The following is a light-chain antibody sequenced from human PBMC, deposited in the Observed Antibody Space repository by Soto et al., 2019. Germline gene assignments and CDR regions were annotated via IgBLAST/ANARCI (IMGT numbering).Light chain of an antibody. V-gene: IGLV2-8*01. CDR2: EVS. J-gene: IGLJ1*01. Sequence: QSVLTQPPSASGSPGQSVTISCTGTSSDVGAYNYVSWYQQHPGKAPKLMIYEVSQRPPGVPDRFSGSKSGNTASLTVSGLQAEDEADYYCSSYAGSDRLGVFGTGTKVTVL. CDR1: SSDVGAYNY. CDR3: SSYAGSDRLGV.